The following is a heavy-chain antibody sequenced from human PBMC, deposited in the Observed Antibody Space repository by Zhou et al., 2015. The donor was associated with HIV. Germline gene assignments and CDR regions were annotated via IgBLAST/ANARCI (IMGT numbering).Heavy chain of an antibody. Sequence: QVQLVQSGAEVKKPGASVKVSCKASGYTFTSYYMHWVRQAPGQGLEWMGIINPSGGSTSYAQKFQGRVTMTRDTSTSTVYMELSSLRSEDTAVYYCARVAAATKQRLYYYYYYYMDVWGKGTTVTVSS. CDR1: GYTFTSYY. J-gene: IGHJ6*03. V-gene: IGHV1-46*01. CDR2: INPSGGST. D-gene: IGHD6-25*01. CDR3: ARVAAATKQRLYYYYYYYMDV.